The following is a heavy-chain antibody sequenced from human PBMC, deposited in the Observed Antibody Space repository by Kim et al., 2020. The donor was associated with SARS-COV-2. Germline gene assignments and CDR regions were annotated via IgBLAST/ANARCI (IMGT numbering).Heavy chain of an antibody. V-gene: IGHV3-23*01. Sequence: GGSLRLSCAVSGFSFSIYAMSWVRQAPGKGPEWVSAISDGGGSTYYADSVKGRFTVSRDNSQNTLYLQMNNVRAEDTAIYFCAKDVSSHGYYGSGGGSLSWGQGTLVIVPS. CDR3: AKDVSSHGYYGSGGGSLS. D-gene: IGHD3-10*01. CDR1: GFSFSIYA. CDR2: ISDGGGST. J-gene: IGHJ5*02.